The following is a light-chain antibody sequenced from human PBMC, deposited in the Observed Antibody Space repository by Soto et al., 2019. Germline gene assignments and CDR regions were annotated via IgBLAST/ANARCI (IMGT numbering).Light chain of an antibody. CDR2: GAS. Sequence: EIVMTQSPATLSVSPGERATLSCRASQSVSSNLAWYQQKPGQAPRLLIYGASTRATGIPARFSGSGSGTELPLTISSLQSEDFAVYYCQQYNNWPPLTFGGGTTVQIK. J-gene: IGKJ4*01. V-gene: IGKV3-15*01. CDR1: QSVSSN. CDR3: QQYNNWPPLT.